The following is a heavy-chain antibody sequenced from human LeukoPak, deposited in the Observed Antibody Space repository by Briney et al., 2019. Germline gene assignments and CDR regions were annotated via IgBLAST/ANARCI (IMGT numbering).Heavy chain of an antibody. J-gene: IGHJ5*02. CDR3: ARDQGDYASWRINNWFDP. CDR2: IIPILGIA. Sequence: SVKVSCKASGGTFSSYAISWVRQAPGQGLEWMGRIIPILGIANYAQKFQGRVTITADKSTSTAYMELSSLRSEDTAVYYCARDQGDYASWRINNWFDPWGQGTLVTVSS. CDR1: GGTFSSYA. D-gene: IGHD4-17*01. V-gene: IGHV1-69*04.